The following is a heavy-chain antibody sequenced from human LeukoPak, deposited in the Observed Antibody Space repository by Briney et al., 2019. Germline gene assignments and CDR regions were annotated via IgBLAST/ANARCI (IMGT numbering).Heavy chain of an antibody. CDR3: RVVPAKWDYYYMDV. J-gene: IGHJ6*03. CDR1: GFTFSSYS. CDR2: ISSSSSYI. Sequence: GGSPRLSCAASGFTFSSYSMNWVRQAPGKGLEWVSSISSSSSYIYYADSVKGRFTISRDNSKNTLYLQMNSLRAEDTAVYYCRVVPAKWDYYYMDVWGKGTTVTVSS. V-gene: IGHV3-21*01. D-gene: IGHD2-2*01.